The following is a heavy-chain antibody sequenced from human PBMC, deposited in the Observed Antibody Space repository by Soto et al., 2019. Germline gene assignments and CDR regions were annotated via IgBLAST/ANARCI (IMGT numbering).Heavy chain of an antibody. V-gene: IGHV3-7*05. D-gene: IGHD3-22*01. CDR2: IKQDGSEK. Sequence: AGGSLRLSCAASGFTFSSYWMSWVRQAPGKGLEWVANIKQDGSEKYYVDSVKGRFTISRDNAKNSLYLQMNSLRAEDTAVYYCARDFYRDYYDSSGLDYWGQGTLVTVSS. J-gene: IGHJ4*02. CDR3: ARDFYRDYYDSSGLDY. CDR1: GFTFSSYW.